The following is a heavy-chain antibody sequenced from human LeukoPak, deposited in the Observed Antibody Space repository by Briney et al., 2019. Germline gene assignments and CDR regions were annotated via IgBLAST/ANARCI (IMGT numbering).Heavy chain of an antibody. CDR1: GFTFSGYA. CDR2: ISGTDNNT. D-gene: IGHD3-10*01. J-gene: IGHJ5*02. V-gene: IGHV3-23*01. CDR3: AKDGRTYYYGSGSYFGWFDP. Sequence: TGGSLRLSCAASGFTFSGYAMTWVRQAPGEGLEWVSTISGTDNNTYYADSVKGRFTVSRDNSKNTLYLQMNSLRAEDTAVYYCAKDGRTYYYGSGSYFGWFDPWGQGTLVTVSS.